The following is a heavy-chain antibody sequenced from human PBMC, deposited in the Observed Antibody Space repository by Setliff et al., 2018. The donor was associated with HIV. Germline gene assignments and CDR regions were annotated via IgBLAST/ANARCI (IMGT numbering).Heavy chain of an antibody. CDR1: GYTFSTYP. Sequence: ASVKVSCKTTGYTFSTYPMHWVRQAPGQRLEWMGWINTGNDNTRYSQKFQGRVTITRDTSASTAYMELSSLTSEDTAVYYCAKGGDRAMINFDHWGQGTLVTVLL. V-gene: IGHV1-3*04. CDR3: AKGGDRAMINFDH. CDR2: INTGNDNT. J-gene: IGHJ4*02. D-gene: IGHD5-18*01.